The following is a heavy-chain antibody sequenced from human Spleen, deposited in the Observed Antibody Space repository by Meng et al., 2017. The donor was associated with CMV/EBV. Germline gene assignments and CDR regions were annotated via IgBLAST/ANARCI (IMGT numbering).Heavy chain of an antibody. D-gene: IGHD5-12*01. CDR2: IYYSGST. CDR3: ARDSPGGYGYFDS. V-gene: IGHV4-30-4*08. Sequence: QVQLQESGPGLGKPSQTLSLTCTVSGGSISSGDYSWSWIRQPPGKGLEWIGYIYYSGSTYYNPSLKSRVTISVDTSKNQFSLKLSSVTAADTAVYYCARDSPGGYGYFDSWGQGTLVTVSS. J-gene: IGHJ4*02. CDR1: GGSISSGDYS.